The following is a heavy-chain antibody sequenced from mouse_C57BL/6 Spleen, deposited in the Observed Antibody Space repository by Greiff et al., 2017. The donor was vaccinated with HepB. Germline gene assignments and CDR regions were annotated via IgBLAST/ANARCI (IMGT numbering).Heavy chain of an antibody. J-gene: IGHJ1*03. CDR2: ISDGGSYT. CDR3: ARDSRDWYFDV. V-gene: IGHV5-4*01. Sequence: EVMLVESGGGLVKPGGSLKLSCAASGFTFSSYAMSWVRQTPEKRLEWVATISDGGSYTYYPDNVKGRFTISRDNAKNNLYLQMSHLKSEDTAMYYCARDSRDWYFDVWGTGTTVTVSS. CDR1: GFTFSSYA.